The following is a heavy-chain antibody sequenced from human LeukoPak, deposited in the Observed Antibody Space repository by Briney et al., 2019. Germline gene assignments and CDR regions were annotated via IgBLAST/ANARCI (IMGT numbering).Heavy chain of an antibody. CDR2: LTLSGTNT. CDR3: AKDSPLRTSYHGYFDY. V-gene: IGHV3-23*01. Sequence: GGSLRLSCAASGFTFSSYAMSWVRQAPGKGLEGVSDLTLSGTNTHYADSVKGRFTISRDISKHTLYLQMNTLRAEDTAVYYCAKDSPLRTSYHGYFDYWGQGTRVTVSS. CDR1: GFTFSSYA. J-gene: IGHJ4*02. D-gene: IGHD3-16*01.